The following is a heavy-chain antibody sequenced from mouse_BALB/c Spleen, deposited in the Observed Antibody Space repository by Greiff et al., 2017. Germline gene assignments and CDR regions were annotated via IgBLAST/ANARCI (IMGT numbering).Heavy chain of an antibody. CDR1: GYNFTSYW. D-gene: IGHD1-1*01. CDR2: IYPGSGST. CDR3: ARGDYYGSSYPY. V-gene: IGHV1-55*01. J-gene: IGHJ4*01. Sequence: VQLQQPGAELVKPGTSVKLSCKASGYNFTSYWINWVKLRPGQGLEWIGDIYPGSGSTNYNEKFKSKATLTVDTSSSTAYMQLSSLASEDSALYYCARGDYYGSSYPYWGQGTSVTVSS.